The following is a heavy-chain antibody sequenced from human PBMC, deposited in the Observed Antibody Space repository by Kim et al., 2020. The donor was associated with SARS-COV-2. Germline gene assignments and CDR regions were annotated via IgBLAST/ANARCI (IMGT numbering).Heavy chain of an antibody. D-gene: IGHD1-7*01. J-gene: IGHJ6*02. CDR3: ARGLVRRTGTTGMAYYYYGMDV. CDR1: GGSFSGYY. V-gene: IGHV4-34*01. CDR2: INHSGST. Sequence: SETLSLTCAVYGGSFSGYYWSWIRQPPGKGLEWIGEINHSGSTNYNPSLKSRVTISVDTSKNQFSLKLSSVTAADTAVYYCARGLVRRTGTTGMAYYYYGMDVWGQGTTVTVSS.